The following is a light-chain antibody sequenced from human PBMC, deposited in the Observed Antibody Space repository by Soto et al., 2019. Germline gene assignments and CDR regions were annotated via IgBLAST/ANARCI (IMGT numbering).Light chain of an antibody. CDR1: QTISSW. CDR2: KAS. CDR3: QHYNSYSEA. J-gene: IGKJ1*01. V-gene: IGKV1-5*03. Sequence: DIRFSQSPSTLSGTVGDRVTITCPASQTISSWLAWYQQKPGKAPKLLIYKASTLKSGVPSRFSGSGSGTEFTLTISSLQPDDFATYYCQHYNSYSEAFGQGTKVDIK.